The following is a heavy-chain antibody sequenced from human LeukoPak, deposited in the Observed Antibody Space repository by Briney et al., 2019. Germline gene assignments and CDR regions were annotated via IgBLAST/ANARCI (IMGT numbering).Heavy chain of an antibody. D-gene: IGHD6-19*01. Sequence: PSETLSLTCTVSGGSISSYYWSWIRQPPGKGLEWIGYIYYSGSTNYNPSLKSRVTISVDTSKNQFSLKLSSVTAADTAVYYCARGFIAVAGQGYWGQGTLVTVSS. J-gene: IGHJ4*02. CDR2: IYYSGST. CDR3: ARGFIAVAGQGY. V-gene: IGHV4-59*01. CDR1: GGSISSYY.